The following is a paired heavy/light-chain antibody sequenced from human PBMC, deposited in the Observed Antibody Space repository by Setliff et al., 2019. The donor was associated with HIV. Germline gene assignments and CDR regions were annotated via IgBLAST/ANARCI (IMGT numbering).Heavy chain of an antibody. V-gene: IGHV1-2*02. J-gene: IGHJ3*01. Sequence: VQSGADLKKPGASVKVSCQTSGDTFTGYYWNWVRQVPGQGLEWMGWINPNSGDTDYAQKFQGRVTMTRDMSQNTFYMELRRLKSDDTAVYYCAKCRNYDFWSPYYKGSFDLWGQGTMITVSP. CDR3: AKCRNYDFWSPYYKGSFDL. D-gene: IGHD3-3*01. CDR1: GDTFTGYY. CDR2: INPNSGDT.
Light chain of an antibody. V-gene: IGKV3-20*01. CDR2: ATS. CDR3: QQWETSLYT. CDR1: QTIKSSF. Sequence: VLTQSPGTLSLSPGERATLSCRASQTIKSSFLAWYQQKPGQAPRLLIYATSGRADGIPDRFSGTGSGTDFTLTISRLEPEDSAVYYCQQWETSLYTFGQGTRLQIK. J-gene: IGKJ2*01.